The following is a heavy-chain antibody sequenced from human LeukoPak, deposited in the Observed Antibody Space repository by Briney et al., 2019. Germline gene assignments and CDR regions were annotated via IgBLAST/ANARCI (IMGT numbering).Heavy chain of an antibody. J-gene: IGHJ4*02. CDR3: ARNSSSRVLYYFDY. CDR2: VDPEDGET. D-gene: IGHD6-6*01. Sequence: ATVKVSCKVSGYTFTDYYMHWVQQAPGKGLEWMGLVDPEDGETVYAEKFQGRVTITADTSTDTTYMELGSLRSEDTAVYYCARNSSSRVLYYFDYWGQGTLVTVSS. V-gene: IGHV1-69-2*01. CDR1: GYTFTDYY.